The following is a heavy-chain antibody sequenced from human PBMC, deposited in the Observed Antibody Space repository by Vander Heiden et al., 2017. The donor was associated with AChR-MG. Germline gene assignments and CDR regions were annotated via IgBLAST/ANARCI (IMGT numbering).Heavy chain of an antibody. V-gene: IGHV3-7*03. J-gene: IGHJ4*02. CDR1: GFTFGSYW. CDR2: IKQDGSEK. Sequence: EVQLVESGGGLVQHGGSLRLSCAASGFTFGSYWMSWVRQAPGKGLEWVANIKQDGSEKYYVDSVKGRFTISRDNAKNSLYLQMNSLRAEDTAVYYCARGTALRYFDWSLYWGQGTLVTVSS. CDR3: ARGTALRYFDWSLY. D-gene: IGHD3-9*01.